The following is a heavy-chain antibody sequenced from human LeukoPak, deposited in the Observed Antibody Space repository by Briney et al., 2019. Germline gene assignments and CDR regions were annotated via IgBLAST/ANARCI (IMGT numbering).Heavy chain of an antibody. CDR3: VSSSSGY. D-gene: IGHD6-6*01. V-gene: IGHV3-30*04. J-gene: IGHJ4*02. CDR2: ISYDGSNK. Sequence: GGSLRLSCAASGFTFSSYAMHWVRQAPGKGLEWVAVISYDGSNKYYADSVKGRFTISRDNSKNTLYLQMNSLRAEDTAVYYCVSSSSGYWGQGALVTVSS. CDR1: GFTFSSYA.